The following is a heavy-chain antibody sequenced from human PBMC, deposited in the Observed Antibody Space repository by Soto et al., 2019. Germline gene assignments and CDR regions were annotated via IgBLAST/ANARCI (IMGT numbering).Heavy chain of an antibody. D-gene: IGHD2-2*01. J-gene: IGHJ5*02. CDR1: GYTFSNYG. Sequence: AASVKVSCKTSGYTFSNYGITWVRQAPGQPLGWLGWISLYSDGTNYAQKFQGRVSMTTDTSTTTAYMELRSLRSDDTAVYYCARVVPGAEAWFGPWGQGTLVTVSS. CDR2: ISLYSDGT. CDR3: ARVVPGAEAWFGP. V-gene: IGHV1-18*01.